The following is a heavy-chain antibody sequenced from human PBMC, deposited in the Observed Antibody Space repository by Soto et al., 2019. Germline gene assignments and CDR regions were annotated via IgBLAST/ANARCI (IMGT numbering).Heavy chain of an antibody. CDR1: AGSISGYY. CDR2: IYYSGST. CDR3: ARQADMDDYHFDY. V-gene: IGHV4-59*01. D-gene: IGHD4-17*01. J-gene: IGHJ4*02. Sequence: QVQLQESGPGLVKPSETLSLTCTVSAGSISGYYWSWTRQPPGKGLEWIGYIYYSGSTNYNPSFKRRVTMSVDTSKYQFSLKMSSVTAADTAVYYCARQADMDDYHFDYWGQGTLVTVSS.